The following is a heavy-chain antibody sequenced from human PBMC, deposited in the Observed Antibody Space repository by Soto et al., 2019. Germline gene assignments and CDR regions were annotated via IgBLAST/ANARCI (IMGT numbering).Heavy chain of an antibody. CDR2: ISGSGGST. CDR3: AKVPLDY. J-gene: IGHJ4*02. CDR1: GFTFSSDA. V-gene: IGHV3-23*01. Sequence: EVQLLESGGGLVQPGGSLRLSCAASGFTFSSDAMSWVRQAPGKGLEWVSAISGSGGSTYYADSVKGRFTSSKDNPKNTLYLKMNSRRAEDTAVYYCAKVPLDYWGQGTLVTVSS.